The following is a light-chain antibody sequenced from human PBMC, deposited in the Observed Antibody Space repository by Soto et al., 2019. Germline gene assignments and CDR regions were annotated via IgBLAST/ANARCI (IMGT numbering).Light chain of an antibody. CDR1: SSDVGGYNF. V-gene: IGLV2-8*01. Sequence: QSVLTQPPSASGSPGQSVAISCTGTSSDVGGYNFVSWYQQHPGKAPKLMIFGVTERPSGVPDRFSGSKSGNTASLTVSGLQADDEAVYYCYSYAGRNIWVFGGGTQLTVL. CDR3: YSYAGRNIWV. J-gene: IGLJ3*02. CDR2: GVT.